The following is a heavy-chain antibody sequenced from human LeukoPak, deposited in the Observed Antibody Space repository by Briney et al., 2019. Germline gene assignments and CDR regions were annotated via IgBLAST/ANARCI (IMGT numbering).Heavy chain of an antibody. CDR1: GGSISSGSYY. D-gene: IGHD3-10*01. J-gene: IGHJ5*02. CDR3: AREALWFGEGVDP. CDR2: IYTSGST. V-gene: IGHV4-61*02. Sequence: PSQTLSLTCTVSGGSISSGSYYWSWIRQPAGKGLEWIGRIYTSGSTNYNPSLKSRVTISVDTSKNQFSLKLSSVTAADTAVYYCAREALWFGEGVDPWGQGTLATVSS.